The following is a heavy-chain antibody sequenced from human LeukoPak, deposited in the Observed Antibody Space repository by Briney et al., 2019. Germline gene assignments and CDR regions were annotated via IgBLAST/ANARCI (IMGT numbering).Heavy chain of an antibody. CDR2: ISGSGGST. J-gene: IGHJ6*02. CDR3: AKGGRGHYYGMDV. Sequence: GASLRLSCAASVFTFSSYGMSCVRHAPGKGLEWVSAISGSGGSTYYADSVKGRFTISRDNSKNTLYLQMNSLRAEDTAVYFCAKGGRGHYYGMDVWGLGTTVTVSS. V-gene: IGHV3-23*01. CDR1: VFTFSSYG.